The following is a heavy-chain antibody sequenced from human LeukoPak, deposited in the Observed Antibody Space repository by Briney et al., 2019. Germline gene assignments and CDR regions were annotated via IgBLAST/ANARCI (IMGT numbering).Heavy chain of an antibody. CDR2: IYYSGST. Sequence: PSETLSLTCTVSGGSISTYYWSWIRQPPGKGLEWIGYIYYSGSTNYNPSLKSRVTISVDTSKNQFSLKLSSVTAADTAVYYCARVKGGYDSDDAFDIWGQGTMVTVSS. D-gene: IGHD5-12*01. CDR1: GGSISTYY. J-gene: IGHJ3*02. CDR3: ARVKGGYDSDDAFDI. V-gene: IGHV4-59*08.